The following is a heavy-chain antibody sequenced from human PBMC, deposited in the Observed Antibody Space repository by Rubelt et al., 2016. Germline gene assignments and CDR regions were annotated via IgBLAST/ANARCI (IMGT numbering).Heavy chain of an antibody. CDR3: ARASTDFWSGSSNP. V-gene: IGHV3-74*01. CDR1: RYW. CDR2: INTDGST. J-gene: IGHJ5*02. Sequence: RYWMHWVRQAPGKGLVWVSRINTDGSTSYADSVKGRFTISRDISKNTLYLQMNSLRAEDTAVYYCARASTDFWSGSSNPWGQGVLVTVAS. D-gene: IGHD3-3*01.